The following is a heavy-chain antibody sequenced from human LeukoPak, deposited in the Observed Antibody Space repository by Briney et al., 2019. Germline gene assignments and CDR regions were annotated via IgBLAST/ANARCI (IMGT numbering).Heavy chain of an antibody. CDR2: INHSGST. CDR3: ASRRGNYYYYYMDV. V-gene: IGHV4-34*01. J-gene: IGHJ6*03. Sequence: SETLSLTRAVYGGSFSGYYWSWIRQPPGKGLEWIGEINHSGSTNYNPSLKSRVTISVDTSKNQFSLKLSSVTAADTAVYYCASRRGNYYYYYMDVWGKGTTVTVSS. CDR1: GGSFSGYY. D-gene: IGHD3-10*01.